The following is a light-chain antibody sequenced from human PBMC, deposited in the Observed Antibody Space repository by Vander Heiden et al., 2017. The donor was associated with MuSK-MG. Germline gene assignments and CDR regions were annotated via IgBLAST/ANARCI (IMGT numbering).Light chain of an antibody. Sequence: IRLTQSPSALSASVGDRVTITCRASQSISSYLNWYQQKPGKAPKLLTYAASSLQSGVPSRFSGSGSGTDFTLTISSLQPEDFATYYCQQNYSNPYTFGQGTKLEIK. CDR2: AAS. CDR1: QSISSY. J-gene: IGKJ2*01. CDR3: QQNYSNPYT. V-gene: IGKV1-39*01.